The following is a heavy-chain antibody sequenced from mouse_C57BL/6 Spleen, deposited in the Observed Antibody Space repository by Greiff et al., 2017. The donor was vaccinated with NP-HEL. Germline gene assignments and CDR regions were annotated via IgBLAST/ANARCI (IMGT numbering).Heavy chain of an antibody. CDR3: VRLGDYGKGGYYAMDY. D-gene: IGHD2-1*01. CDR1: GFSFNTYA. V-gene: IGHV10-1*01. J-gene: IGHJ4*01. Sequence: EVQLVESGGGLVQPKGSLKLSCAASGFSFNTYAMNWVRQAPGKGLEWVARIRSKSNNYATYYADSVKDRFTISRDDSESMLYLQMNNLKTEDTAMYYCVRLGDYGKGGYYAMDYWGQGTSVTVSS. CDR2: IRSKSNNYAT.